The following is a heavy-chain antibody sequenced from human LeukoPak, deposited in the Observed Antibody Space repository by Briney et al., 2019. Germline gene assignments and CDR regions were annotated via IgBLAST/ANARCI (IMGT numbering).Heavy chain of an antibody. D-gene: IGHD5-24*01. CDR2: ISWNSGSI. CDR3: AKDIGEMATTYFDY. CDR1: GFTFDDYA. Sequence: PGGSLRLSCAASGFTFDDYAMHWVRHAPGKGLEWVSGISWNSGSIGYADSVKGRFTISRDNAKNSLYLQMNSLRAEDTALYYCAKDIGEMATTYFDYWGQGTLVTVSS. V-gene: IGHV3-9*01. J-gene: IGHJ4*02.